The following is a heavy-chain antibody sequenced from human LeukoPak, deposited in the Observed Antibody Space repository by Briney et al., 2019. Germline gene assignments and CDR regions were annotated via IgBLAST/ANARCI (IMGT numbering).Heavy chain of an antibody. V-gene: IGHV3-66*01. J-gene: IGHJ4*02. CDR2: IYSGGST. CDR1: GFTVSSNY. CDR3: ARYGTYYYDPLYYFDY. D-gene: IGHD3-22*01. Sequence: GGSLRLSCAASGFTVSSNYMSWVRQAPGKGLEWVSVIYSGGSTYYADSVKGRFTISRDNSKNTLYLQMNSLRAEDTAVYYCARYGTYYYDPLYYFDYWGQGTLVTVSS.